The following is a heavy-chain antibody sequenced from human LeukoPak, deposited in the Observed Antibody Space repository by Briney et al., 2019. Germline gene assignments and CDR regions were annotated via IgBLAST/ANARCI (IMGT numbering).Heavy chain of an antibody. CDR2: IYTSGST. V-gene: IGHV4-61*02. CDR3: ATTRAYDFWSGPMEGTIDY. J-gene: IGHJ4*02. D-gene: IGHD3-3*01. CDR1: GGSISSGSYY. Sequence: KPSQTLSLTCTVSGGSISSGSYYWSWIRQPAGKGLEWIGRIYTSGSTNYNPSLKSRVTISVDTSKNQFSLKLSSVTAADTAVYYCATTRAYDFWSGPMEGTIDYWGQGTLVTVSS.